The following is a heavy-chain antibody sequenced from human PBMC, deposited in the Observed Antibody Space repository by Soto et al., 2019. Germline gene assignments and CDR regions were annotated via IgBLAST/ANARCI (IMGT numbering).Heavy chain of an antibody. CDR1: GYTFTSYG. J-gene: IGHJ5*02. D-gene: IGHD3-3*01. CDR3: AKSTIFGVVPSFDP. V-gene: IGHV1-18*01. Sequence: AASVKVSCKASGYTFTSYGISWVRQAPGQGLEWMGWISAYNGNTNYAQKLQGRVTMTTDTSTSTAYMELRSLRSDDTAVYYCAKSTIFGVVPSFDPWGQGTLVTVSS. CDR2: ISAYNGNT.